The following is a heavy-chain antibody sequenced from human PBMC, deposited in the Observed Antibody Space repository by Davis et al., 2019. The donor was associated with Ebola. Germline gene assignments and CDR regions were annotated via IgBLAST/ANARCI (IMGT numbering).Heavy chain of an antibody. CDR3: AGIGVAGLYYYGMDV. Sequence: MPSETLSLTCAVSGGSISSDDYSWSWIRQPPGKGLEWIGYIHHSGSTYCNPSLKSRVTISVDRSTNQFSLKLSSVTAADTAVYYCAGIGVAGLYYYGMDVWGQGTTVTVSS. CDR2: IHHSGST. CDR1: GGSISSDDYS. D-gene: IGHD6-19*01. V-gene: IGHV4-30-2*01. J-gene: IGHJ6*02.